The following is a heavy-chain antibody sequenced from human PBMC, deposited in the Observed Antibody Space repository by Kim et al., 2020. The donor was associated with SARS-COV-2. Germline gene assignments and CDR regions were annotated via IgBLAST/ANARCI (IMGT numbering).Heavy chain of an antibody. CDR1: GFTFTSYA. Sequence: GGSLRLSCEASGFTFTSYAMTWVRQAPGKGLEWVASIGITGGNTYYEDSVKGRFTISRDNSRDTLFLHMNSLRAEDTAVYYCTKRTSGAWPFDYWGQGTLVTVSS. J-gene: IGHJ4*02. CDR2: IGITGGNT. D-gene: IGHD2-2*01. CDR3: TKRTSGAWPFDY. V-gene: IGHV3-23*01.